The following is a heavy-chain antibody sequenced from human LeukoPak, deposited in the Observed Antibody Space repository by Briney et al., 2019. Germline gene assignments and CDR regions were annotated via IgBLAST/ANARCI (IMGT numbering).Heavy chain of an antibody. CDR1: GYPISMGYF. D-gene: IGHD6-19*01. Sequence: SETLSLTCTVSGYPISMGYFWVWIRQPPGKGLEWIGSIFHTGYTFYDPSFKRRLTISVDTSKNQFSLRLSSVTAADTAVYYCARETEKQWHYWGHGTMVTVSS. CDR3: ARETEKQWHY. J-gene: IGHJ3*01. V-gene: IGHV4-38-2*02. CDR2: IFHTGYT.